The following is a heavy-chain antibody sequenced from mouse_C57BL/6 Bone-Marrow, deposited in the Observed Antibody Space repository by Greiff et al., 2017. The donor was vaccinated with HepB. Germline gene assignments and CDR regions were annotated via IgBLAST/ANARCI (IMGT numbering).Heavy chain of an antibody. D-gene: IGHD1-1*01. CDR3: APYYYGSSSAWFAY. J-gene: IGHJ3*01. CDR2: ISSGSSTI. V-gene: IGHV5-17*01. Sequence: EVKLVESGGGLVKPGGSLKLSCAASGFTFSDYGMHWVRQAPEKGLEWVAYISSGSSTIYYADTVKGRFTISRDNAKNTLFLQMTSLSSEDTAMYYCAPYYYGSSSAWFAYWGQGTLVTVSA. CDR1: GFTFSDYG.